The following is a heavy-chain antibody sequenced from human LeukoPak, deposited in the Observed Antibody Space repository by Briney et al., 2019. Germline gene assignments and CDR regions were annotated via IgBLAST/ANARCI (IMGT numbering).Heavy chain of an antibody. CDR3: ARDRLTSSSWYGY. D-gene: IGHD6-13*01. J-gene: IGHJ4*02. CDR2: ISSSSSYI. V-gene: IGHV3-21*01. Sequence: KPGGSLRLSCAASGFTFSSYSMNWVRQAPGKGLEWVSSISSSSSYIYYADSVKGRFTISRDNAKNSLYLQMNSLRAEDTAVYYCARDRLTSSSWYGYWGQGTLVTVSS. CDR1: GFTFSSYS.